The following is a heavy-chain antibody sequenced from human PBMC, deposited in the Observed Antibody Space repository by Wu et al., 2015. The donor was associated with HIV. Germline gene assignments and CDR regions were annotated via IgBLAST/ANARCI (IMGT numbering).Heavy chain of an antibody. CDR2: INPNSGGT. V-gene: IGHV1-2*02. Sequence: QVQLVQSGAEVRKPGASVQVSCTASGYTLTDYYLHWVRQAPGQGLEWMGWINPNSGGTNYAQKFQGRVTMTRDTSISTAYMVLSRLRLDDTAIYYCASGIQAGGANFWGQGTLVTVSS. CDR3: ASGIQAGGANF. J-gene: IGHJ4*02. CDR1: GYTLTDYY. D-gene: IGHD6-13*01.